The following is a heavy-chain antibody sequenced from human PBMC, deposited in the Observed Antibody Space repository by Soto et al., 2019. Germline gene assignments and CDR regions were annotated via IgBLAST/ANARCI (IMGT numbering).Heavy chain of an antibody. CDR1: VGSISIYY. Sequence: SETLSLTCTFYVGSISIYYWSWIRQPPGKGLEWIGYIYYSGSTNYNPSLKSRVTISVDTSKNQFSLKLSSVTAADTAVYYCARGRALSLYNWNDGMVDYWGQGTLVTVSS. D-gene: IGHD1-20*01. CDR3: ARGRALSLYNWNDGMVDY. J-gene: IGHJ4*02. CDR2: IYYSGST. V-gene: IGHV4-59*01.